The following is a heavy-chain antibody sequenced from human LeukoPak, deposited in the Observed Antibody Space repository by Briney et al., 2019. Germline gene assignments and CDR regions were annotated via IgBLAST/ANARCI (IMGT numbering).Heavy chain of an antibody. CDR2: IIPILGIA. J-gene: IGHJ6*02. D-gene: IGHD2-2*02. V-gene: IGHV1-69*04. CDR1: GGTFSSYA. CDR3: ASDIVVVPAAINYYYYGMDV. Sequence: SVKVSCKASGGTFSSYAISWVRQAPGQGLEWMGRIIPILGIANYAQKFQGRVTITADKSTRTAYMELSSLRSEDTAVYYCASDIVVVPAAINYYYYGMDVWGQGTTVTVSS.